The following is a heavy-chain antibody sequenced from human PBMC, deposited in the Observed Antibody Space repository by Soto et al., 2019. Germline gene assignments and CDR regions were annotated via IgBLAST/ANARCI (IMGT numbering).Heavy chain of an antibody. Sequence: SETLSLTCAVYGGSFSGYYWSWIRQPPGKGLEWIGEINHSGSTNYNPSLKSRVTISVDTSKNQFSLHLSSVTAADTAVYYCARHAAYDSVWGKSDGSDYWGQGTLVTVSS. D-gene: IGHD3-16*01. J-gene: IGHJ4*02. V-gene: IGHV4-34*01. CDR2: INHSGST. CDR3: ARHAAYDSVWGKSDGSDY. CDR1: GGSFSGYY.